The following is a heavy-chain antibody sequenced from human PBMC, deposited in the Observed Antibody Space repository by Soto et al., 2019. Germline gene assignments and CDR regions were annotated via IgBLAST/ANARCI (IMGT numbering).Heavy chain of an antibody. J-gene: IGHJ3*02. V-gene: IGHV4-34*01. Sequence: SETLSLTCAVYGGSFSCYYLSWIRQPPGKGLEWIGEINHSGSTNYNPSLKSRVTISVDTSKNQFSLKLSSVTAADTAVYYCEDYDFWSGEDAFDIWGQGTMVTVSS. CDR2: INHSGST. D-gene: IGHD3-3*01. CDR3: EDYDFWSGEDAFDI. CDR1: GGSFSCYY.